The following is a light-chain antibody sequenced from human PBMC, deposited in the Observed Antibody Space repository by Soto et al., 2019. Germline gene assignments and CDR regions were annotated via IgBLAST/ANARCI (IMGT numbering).Light chain of an antibody. J-gene: IGKJ3*01. CDR1: QSVSSSY. CDR2: GAS. Sequence: EIVLTQSPGTLSLSPGERATVSCRASQSVSSSYLAWYQQKPGQAPRLLIYGASIRATGIPDRFSGSGSGTDFALTISRLEPEDFAVYYCQHYGRSPFTFGPGTKVDI. V-gene: IGKV3-20*01. CDR3: QHYGRSPFT.